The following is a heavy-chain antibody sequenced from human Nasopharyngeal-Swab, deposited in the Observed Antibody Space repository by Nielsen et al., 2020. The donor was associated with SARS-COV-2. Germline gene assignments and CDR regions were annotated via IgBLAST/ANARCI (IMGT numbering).Heavy chain of an antibody. CDR1: GGSISSYY. CDR3: ATTPGYTSSPNAFDI. D-gene: IGHD6-13*01. J-gene: IGHJ3*02. Sequence: SETLSLTSTVSGGSISSYYWSWIRQPPGKGLEWIGYIYYSGSTNYNPSLKSRVTMSVDTSKNQFSLKLSSVTGADTAVYYCATTPGYTSSPNAFDIWGQGTMVTVSS. V-gene: IGHV4-59*13. CDR2: IYYSGST.